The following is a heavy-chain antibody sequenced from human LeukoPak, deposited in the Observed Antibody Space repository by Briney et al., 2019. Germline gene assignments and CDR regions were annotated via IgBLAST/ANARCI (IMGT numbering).Heavy chain of an antibody. CDR2: ISGGGGST. D-gene: IGHD6-19*01. J-gene: IGHJ4*02. CDR1: RFTFSNYA. V-gene: IGHV3-23*01. Sequence: GGSLRLSCAASRFTFSNYAMSWVRQAPGKGLEWVSAISGGGGSTYYADSVRGRFTVSRDNSRNTLYLQMNNLRAEDTAVYYCAKVPISSGWPNFDYWGQGTLVTVSS. CDR3: AKVPISSGWPNFDY.